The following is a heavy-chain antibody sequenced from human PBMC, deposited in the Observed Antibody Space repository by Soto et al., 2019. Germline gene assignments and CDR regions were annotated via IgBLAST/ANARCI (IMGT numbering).Heavy chain of an antibody. Sequence: SETLSLTCAVYGGSFSGYYWSWIRQPPGKGLEWIGEINHSGSTNYNPSLKSRVTISVDTSKNQFPLKLSSVTAADTAVYYCVSGRQLVPDYWGQGTLVTVSS. V-gene: IGHV4-34*01. J-gene: IGHJ4*02. CDR1: GGSFSGYY. CDR2: INHSGST. CDR3: VSGRQLVPDY. D-gene: IGHD6-6*01.